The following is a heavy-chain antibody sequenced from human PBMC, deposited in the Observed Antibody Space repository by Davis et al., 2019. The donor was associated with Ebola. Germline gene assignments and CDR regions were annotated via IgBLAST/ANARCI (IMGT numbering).Heavy chain of an antibody. Sequence: MPSETLSLTCTVSGGSISSSNWWSWVRQPPGKGLEWIGEIYHSGSTNYNPSLKSRVTISVVKSKNQFSLKLSSVTAADTAVYYCARVRSYTWFVPWGQGTLVTVSS. D-gene: IGHD1-26*01. CDR3: ARVRSYTWFVP. CDR1: GGSISSSNW. V-gene: IGHV4-4*02. J-gene: IGHJ5*02. CDR2: IYHSGST.